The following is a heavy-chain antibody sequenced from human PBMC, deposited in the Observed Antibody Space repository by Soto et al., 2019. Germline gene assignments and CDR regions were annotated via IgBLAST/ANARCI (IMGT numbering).Heavy chain of an antibody. CDR1: GASVSSGNYY. J-gene: IGHJ4*02. Sequence: ETLSLTCPVSGASVSSGNYYWSWIRQPPGKGLEWIGYIYYSGSTNYNPSLKSRVTLSVDTSRNQFSLKLTSVTAADTAVYYCARRASGTPYFDYWGQGTLVTVYS. CDR3: ARRASGTPYFDY. CDR2: IYYSGST. D-gene: IGHD1-1*01. V-gene: IGHV4-61*01.